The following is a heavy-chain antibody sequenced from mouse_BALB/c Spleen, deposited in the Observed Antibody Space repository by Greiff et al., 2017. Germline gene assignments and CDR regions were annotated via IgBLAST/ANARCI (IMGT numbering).Heavy chain of an antibody. J-gene: IGHJ3*01. CDR2: IWAGGST. V-gene: IGHV2-9*02. Sequence: VQLQQSGPGLVAPSQSLSITCTVSGFSLTSYGVHWVRQPPGKGLEWLGVIWAGGSTNYNSALMSRLSISKDNSKSQVFLKMNSLQTDDTAMYYCAREAPARGFAYWGQGTLVTVSA. CDR1: GFSLTSYG. CDR3: AREAPARGFAY.